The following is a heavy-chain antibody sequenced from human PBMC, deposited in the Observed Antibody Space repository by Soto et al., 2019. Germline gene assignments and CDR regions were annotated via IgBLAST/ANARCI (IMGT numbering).Heavy chain of an antibody. CDR1: GFTFISYA. CDR2: ISGGGDAT. J-gene: IGHJ2*01. CDR3: ARKVPGSTTRPDYWYFDL. D-gene: IGHD3-10*01. Sequence: EVQLLESGGGLVQPGGSLRLSCAASGFTFISYAMNWVRQAPGKGLQWVSAISGGGDATFYADSVKGRFTISRANSRNTVTLQRNSLGADDTAVYYCARKVPGSTTRPDYWYFDLWGRGTRVTVSS. V-gene: IGHV3-23*01.